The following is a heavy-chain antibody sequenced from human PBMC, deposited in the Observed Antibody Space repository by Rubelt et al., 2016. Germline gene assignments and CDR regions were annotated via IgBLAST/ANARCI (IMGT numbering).Heavy chain of an antibody. V-gene: IGHV4-39*01. CDR1: GDSVSSSSYY. J-gene: IGHJ4*02. CDR2: FYYSGST. D-gene: IGHD6-25*01. Sequence: HLQLQESGPGLVKPSETLSLTCTVSGDSVSSSSYYWGWIRQPPGKGLEWIGTFYYSGSTYYNPSLKSRVIISVDTSKNQFSLKLSSVTAADTAVYFCIAAPNYYYFDYWGQGTLVSVSS. CDR3: IAAPNYYYFDY.